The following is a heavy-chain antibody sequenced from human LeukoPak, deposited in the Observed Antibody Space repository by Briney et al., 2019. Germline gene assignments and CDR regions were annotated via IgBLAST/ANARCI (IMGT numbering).Heavy chain of an antibody. CDR1: GFTFSDYG. CDR2: IRYNGQLQ. D-gene: IGHD6-19*01. V-gene: IGHV3-30*02. J-gene: IGHJ4*02. CDR3: VKDQAGG. Sequence: GGSLRLSXDASGFTFSDYGMHWVRQAPGKGLEWVAFIRYNGQLQIYGDSVRGRFIISRDNSMNRMYLQLNNVRSEDTAVYYCVKDQAGGWGQGTLVTVSS.